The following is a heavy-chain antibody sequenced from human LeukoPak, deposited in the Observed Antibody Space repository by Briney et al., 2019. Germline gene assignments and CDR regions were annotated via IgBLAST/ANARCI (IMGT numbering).Heavy chain of an antibody. CDR2: IKQDGSEK. D-gene: IGHD3-22*01. CDR1: GFTFSSYW. CDR3: ASPSGYYYDSSAYKDY. Sequence: GGSLRLSCAASGFTFSSYWMSWVRQAPGKGLEWVANIKQDGSEKYYVDSEKGRFTISRDNAKNSLYLQMNSLRAEDTAVYYCASPSGYYYDSSAYKDYWGQGTLVTVSS. V-gene: IGHV3-7*05. J-gene: IGHJ4*02.